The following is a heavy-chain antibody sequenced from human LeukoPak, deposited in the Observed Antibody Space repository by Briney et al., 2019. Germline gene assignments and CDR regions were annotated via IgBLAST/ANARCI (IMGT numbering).Heavy chain of an antibody. D-gene: IGHD5-12*01. CDR2: IYYSGST. J-gene: IGHJ4*02. CDR1: GGSISSYF. Sequence: PSETLSLTCTVSGGSISSYFWSWIRQPPGKGLEWIGYIYYSGSTNYNPSLKSRVTISVDTSKNQFSLKLTSVTAADTAVYYCARGYSGYDPTYFDYWGQGTLVTVSS. V-gene: IGHV4-59*01. CDR3: ARGYSGYDPTYFDY.